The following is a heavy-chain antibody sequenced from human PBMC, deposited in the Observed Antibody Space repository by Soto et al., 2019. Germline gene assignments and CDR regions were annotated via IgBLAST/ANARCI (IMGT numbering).Heavy chain of an antibody. D-gene: IGHD5-12*01. Sequence: SETLSLTCTVSGGSISSSSYYWGWIRQPPGKGLEWIGSIYYSGSTYYNPSLKSRVTISVDTSKNQFSLKLSSVTAADTAVYYCARQRTDDYWFDPWGQGTLVTVSS. CDR2: IYYSGST. V-gene: IGHV4-39*01. J-gene: IGHJ5*02. CDR1: GGSISSSSYY. CDR3: ARQRTDDYWFDP.